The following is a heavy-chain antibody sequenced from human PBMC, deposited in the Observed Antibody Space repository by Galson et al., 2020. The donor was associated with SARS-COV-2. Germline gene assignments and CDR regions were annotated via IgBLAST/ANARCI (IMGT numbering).Heavy chain of an antibody. V-gene: IGHV1-2*02. Sequence: ASVKVSCQASGYTFTDYYIHCVRQAPGQGLEWMGWINPKSGGTNYAQKFEGRVTMTRDTSITTAYMELSRLRADDTAVYYCARLRYYDVLTGYIVDVWGQGTMVTVSS. CDR3: ARLRYYDVLTGYIVDV. CDR2: INPKSGGT. CDR1: GYTFTDYY. J-gene: IGHJ6*02. D-gene: IGHD3-9*01.